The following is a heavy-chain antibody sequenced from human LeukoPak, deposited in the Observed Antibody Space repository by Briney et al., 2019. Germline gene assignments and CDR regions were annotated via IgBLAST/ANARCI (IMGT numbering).Heavy chain of an antibody. J-gene: IGHJ5*02. V-gene: IGHV3-74*01. D-gene: IGHD1-26*01. CDR1: GFTFSSYW. Sequence: GGSLRLSCAASGFTFSSYWMHWVRQAPGKGLVWVSRINSDGSSTRYADSEKGRFTISRDNAKNTLYLQMNSLRAEDTAVYYCVRGVGGDSRFDPWGRGTLVTVSS. CDR3: VRGVGGDSRFDP. CDR2: INSDGSST.